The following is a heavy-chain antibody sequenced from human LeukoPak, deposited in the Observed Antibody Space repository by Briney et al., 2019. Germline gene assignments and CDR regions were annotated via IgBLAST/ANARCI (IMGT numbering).Heavy chain of an antibody. J-gene: IGHJ4*02. CDR1: GFTFSTYA. Sequence: GGSLRLSCAASGFTFSTYAMHWVRQAPGKGLEWVAAISYDGSNKNYADSVKGRFTISRDNSKNTLYLQMNSLRAEDTAVYYCAKDLIAVAGTQYWGQGTLVTVSS. CDR3: AKDLIAVAGTQY. D-gene: IGHD6-19*01. CDR2: ISYDGSNK. V-gene: IGHV3-30*04.